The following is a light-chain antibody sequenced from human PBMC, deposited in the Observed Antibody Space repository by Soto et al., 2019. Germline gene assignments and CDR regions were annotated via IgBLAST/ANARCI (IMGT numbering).Light chain of an antibody. CDR2: GAS. Sequence: ETVLTQSPGTLSLSPGERATLSCRASQSIRSNYLAWYRQTPGQAPRLLIYGASNRATGIADRFSGSGSGTDFTISISRLEPEGFALYYYQQYGSSPWTFGQGTKVEIK. J-gene: IGKJ1*01. V-gene: IGKV3-20*01. CDR3: QQYGSSPWT. CDR1: QSIRSNY.